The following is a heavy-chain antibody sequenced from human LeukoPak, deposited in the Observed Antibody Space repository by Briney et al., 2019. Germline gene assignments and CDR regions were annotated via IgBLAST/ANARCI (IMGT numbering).Heavy chain of an antibody. J-gene: IGHJ5*02. Sequence: SETLSLTCAVYGGSISGYYWSWIRQPPGKGLEWIGEINHSGSTNYNPSLKSRVTISVDTSKNQFSLKLSSVTAADTAVYYCAISPGGNLFLWPKGKWFDPWGQGTLVTVSS. CDR2: INHSGST. CDR1: GGSISGYY. CDR3: AISPGGNLFLWPKGKWFDP. D-gene: IGHD4-23*01. V-gene: IGHV4-34*01.